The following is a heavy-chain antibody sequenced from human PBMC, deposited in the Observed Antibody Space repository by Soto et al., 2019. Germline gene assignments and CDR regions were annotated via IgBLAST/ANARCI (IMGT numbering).Heavy chain of an antibody. CDR2: IWYDGSNK. Sequence: PGGSLRLSCAASGFTFSSYGMHWVRQAPGKGLEWVAVIWYDGSNKYYADSVKGRFTISRDNSKNTLYLQMNSLRAEDTAVYYCAREYSSGYFDYWGQGTLVTVSS. CDR1: GFTFSSYG. J-gene: IGHJ4*02. D-gene: IGHD6-19*01. V-gene: IGHV3-33*01. CDR3: AREYSSGYFDY.